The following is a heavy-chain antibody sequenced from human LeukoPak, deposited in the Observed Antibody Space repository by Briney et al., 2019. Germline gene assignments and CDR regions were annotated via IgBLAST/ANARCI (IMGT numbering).Heavy chain of an antibody. CDR2: IIPLFGSA. CDR1: GGTFSNNA. CDR3: ATEKGDGVRMGWFDP. V-gene: IGHV1-69*05. Sequence: ASVKVSCKASGGTFSNNAISWLRRAPGQRLEWMGGIIPLFGSANYAQQFEGRVKIATGESSTVVYMELTSLTFEDTAVYYCATEKGDGVRMGWFDPWGQGTLVTVSS. J-gene: IGHJ5*02. D-gene: IGHD4-17*01.